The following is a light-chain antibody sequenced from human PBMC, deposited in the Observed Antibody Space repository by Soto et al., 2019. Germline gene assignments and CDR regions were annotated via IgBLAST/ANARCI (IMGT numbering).Light chain of an antibody. V-gene: IGLV2-14*01. CDR2: EVS. CDR1: SSDVGGYNY. J-gene: IGLJ3*02. CDR3: ASWDDSLSGGV. Sequence: QSVLTQPASVSGSPGQSITISCTGTSSDVGGYNYVSWYQQHPGKAPKLMIYEVSNRPSGVSNRFSGSKSGNTASLTISGLQAEDEADYYCASWDDSLSGGVFGGGTKLTVL.